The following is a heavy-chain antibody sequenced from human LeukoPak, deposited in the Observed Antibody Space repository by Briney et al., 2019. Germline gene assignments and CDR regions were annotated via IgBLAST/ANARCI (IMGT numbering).Heavy chain of an antibody. J-gene: IGHJ4*02. Sequence: PSETLSLTCTVSGDSISTYYWNWIRQPPGKGLEWIGFIYYSGSTNYNPSLKSRVTISVDTSKNQFSLKLSSVTAADTAVYYCARGHLTGTYKIDYWGQGTLVTVSS. CDR3: ARGHLTGTYKIDY. CDR1: GDSISTYY. D-gene: IGHD1-20*01. CDR2: IYYSGST. V-gene: IGHV4-59*01.